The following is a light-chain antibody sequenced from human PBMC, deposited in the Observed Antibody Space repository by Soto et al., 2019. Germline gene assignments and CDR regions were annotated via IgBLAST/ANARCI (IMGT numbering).Light chain of an antibody. CDR3: QSSDSSTVI. CDR2: ADN. J-gene: IGLJ2*01. Sequence: LTQPHSVSESPGKTVTISCTRSSGSVAANYVQWYQQRPGRAPTTVIYADNQRPSGVPDRFSGSIDSSSNSASLTISGLKTDDEADYYCQSSDSSTVIFGGGTKVTVL. CDR1: SGSVAANY. V-gene: IGLV6-57*04.